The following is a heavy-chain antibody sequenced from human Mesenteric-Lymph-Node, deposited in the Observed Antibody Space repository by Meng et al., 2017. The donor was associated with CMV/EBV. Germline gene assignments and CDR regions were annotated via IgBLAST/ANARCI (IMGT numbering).Heavy chain of an antibody. CDR2: ITPFHGST. Sequence: SFENYVINCVRQAPGQGLEWMGGITPFHGSTDYAQRFQGRVTVSTTQSRSTVYMDLRSLTPGDTAVYYCVREAWTPRSGRLYYFDLWGQGTLVTVSS. CDR3: VREAWTPRSGRLYYFDL. J-gene: IGHJ4*02. V-gene: IGHV1-69*05. CDR1: SFENYV. D-gene: IGHD3/OR15-3a*01.